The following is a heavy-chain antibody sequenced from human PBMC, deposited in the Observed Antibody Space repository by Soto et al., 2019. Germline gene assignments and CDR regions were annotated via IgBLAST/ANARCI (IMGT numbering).Heavy chain of an antibody. CDR3: ARVGPYCGGDCYSPPP. Sequence: SETLSLTCTVSGDSISSASYFWGWIRQPPGKGLEWIGSVYFVGNSYYNPSLKSRVSISVDASKNQFSLRLSSMTAADTAVYYCARVGPYCGGDCYSPPPWGQGTLVTVSS. CDR1: GDSISSASYF. J-gene: IGHJ5*02. V-gene: IGHV4-39*01. CDR2: VYFVGNS. D-gene: IGHD2-21*02.